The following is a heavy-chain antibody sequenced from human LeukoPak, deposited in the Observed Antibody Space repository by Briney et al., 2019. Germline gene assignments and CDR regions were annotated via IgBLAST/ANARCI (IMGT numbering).Heavy chain of an antibody. D-gene: IGHD2-8*01. V-gene: IGHV3-30-3*01. Sequence: PGRSLRLSCAASGFTFSSYAMHWVRQAPGKGLEWVAVISYDGSNKYYADSVKGRFTISRDNSKNTLYLQMNSLRAEDTAVYCCARVMGSYYYYGMDVWGQGTTVTVSS. CDR1: GFTFSSYA. CDR3: ARVMGSYYYYGMDV. CDR2: ISYDGSNK. J-gene: IGHJ6*02.